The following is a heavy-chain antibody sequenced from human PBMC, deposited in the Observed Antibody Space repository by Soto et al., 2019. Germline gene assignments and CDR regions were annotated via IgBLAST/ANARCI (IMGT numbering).Heavy chain of an antibody. J-gene: IGHJ4*02. CDR1: GASFSDASYY. D-gene: IGHD3-10*01. Sequence: SETLSLTCIVSGASFSDASYYWVWIRQPPGEGLEWIGSFYYDGRTYYNASLKRRVTISVDTSKNHFSLMLTSVAAEDTADYYAARRSHMVEAPTWGQGTLVTVSS. V-gene: IGHV4-39*02. CDR3: ARRSHMVEAPT. CDR2: FYYDGRT.